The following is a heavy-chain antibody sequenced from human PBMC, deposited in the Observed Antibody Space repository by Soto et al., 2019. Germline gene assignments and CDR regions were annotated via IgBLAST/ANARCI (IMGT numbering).Heavy chain of an antibody. D-gene: IGHD1-20*01. CDR1: GGSISADGYS. V-gene: IGHV4-30-2*01. CDR2: IYPGGNT. Sequence: LQLQESGSGLVKPSQTLSLTCAVSGGSISADGYSWTWIRQPPGKGLEWIGYIYPGGNTYYNPSLERRVAIALDLPQIQFSLGLTSVPAADTAVYFWVGDLGMKEGVRYFHLWGRGTLVTVSS. J-gene: IGHJ2*01. CDR3: VGDLGMKEGVRYFHL.